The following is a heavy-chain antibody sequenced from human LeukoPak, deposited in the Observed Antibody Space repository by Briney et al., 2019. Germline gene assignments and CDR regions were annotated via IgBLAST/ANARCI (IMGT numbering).Heavy chain of an antibody. J-gene: IGHJ4*02. CDR3: ATFERGSGWYNFDY. CDR2: FDPEDGET. CDR1: GYTLTELS. Sequence: ASVKVSCKVSGYTLTELSMHWVRQAPGKGLEWMGGFDPEDGETIYAQKFQGRVTMTEDTSTDTAYMELSSLRSEDTAVYYCATFERGSGWYNFDYWGPGTLVTVSS. V-gene: IGHV1-24*01. D-gene: IGHD6-19*01.